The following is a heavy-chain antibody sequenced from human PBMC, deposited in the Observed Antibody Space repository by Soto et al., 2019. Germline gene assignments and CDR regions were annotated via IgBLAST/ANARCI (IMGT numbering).Heavy chain of an antibody. Sequence: VSCKASGGTFSSYAISWVRQAPGQGLEWMGGIIPIFGTANYAQKFQGRVTITADKSTSTACMELSSLRSEDTAVYYCARDGTAAAGNWFDPWGQGTLVTVSS. CDR3: ARDGTAAAGNWFDP. CDR1: GGTFSSYA. V-gene: IGHV1-69*06. J-gene: IGHJ5*02. CDR2: IIPIFGTA. D-gene: IGHD6-13*01.